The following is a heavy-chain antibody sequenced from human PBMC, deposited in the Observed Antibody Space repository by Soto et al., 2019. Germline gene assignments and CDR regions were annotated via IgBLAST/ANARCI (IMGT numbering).Heavy chain of an antibody. CDR1: GGSMNHGDYY. J-gene: IGHJ4*02. Sequence: QVQLQESGPGLVKPSQTLSLTCNVSGGSMNHGDYYWSWVRQSPEKGLEWIGYIYVTGTTYYNPSFKSRVTISMDRSRSQFSLRLTSVSAEDTAVYFCARLYGGYIWAGNYFDSWGQGSLVTVSS. CDR3: ARLYGGYIWAGNYFDS. V-gene: IGHV4-30-4*01. D-gene: IGHD4-17*01. CDR2: IYVTGTT.